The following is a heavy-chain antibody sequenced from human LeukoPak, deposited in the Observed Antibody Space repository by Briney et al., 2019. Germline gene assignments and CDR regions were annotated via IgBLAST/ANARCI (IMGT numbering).Heavy chain of an antibody. CDR1: GGSISSGDYY. Sequence: SETLSLTCTVSGGSISSGDYYWSWIRQPPGKGLEWIGYIYYSGSTYYNPSLKSRVTISVDTSKNQFSLKLSSVTAADTAVYYCAGGSLTIDAFDIWGQGTMVTVSS. CDR3: AGGSLTIDAFDI. J-gene: IGHJ3*02. D-gene: IGHD3-9*01. V-gene: IGHV4-30-4*01. CDR2: IYYSGST.